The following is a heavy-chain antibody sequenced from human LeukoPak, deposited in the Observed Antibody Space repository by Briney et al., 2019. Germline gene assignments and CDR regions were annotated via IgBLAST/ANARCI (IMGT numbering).Heavy chain of an antibody. CDR2: INHSGST. J-gene: IGHJ4*02. CDR1: GGSFSGYY. D-gene: IGHD3-22*01. Sequence: SETLSLTCADYGGSFSGYYWSWIRQPPGKGLEWIGEINHSGSTNYNPSLKSRVTISVDTSKNQFSLKLSSVTAADTAVYYWARGTMIVLHYWGQGTLVTVSS. CDR3: ARGTMIVLHY. V-gene: IGHV4-34*01.